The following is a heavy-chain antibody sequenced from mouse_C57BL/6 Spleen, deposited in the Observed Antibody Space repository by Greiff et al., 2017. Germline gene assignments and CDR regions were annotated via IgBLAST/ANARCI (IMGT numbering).Heavy chain of an antibody. CDR2: IDPSDSET. CDR1: GYTFTSYW. Sequence: VQLQQPGAELVRPGSSVKLSCKASGYTFTSYWMHWVKQRPIQGLEWIGNIDPSDSETHYNQKFKDKATLTVDKSSSTAYMQLSSLTSEDSAVYYCAREGLQTGTWFAYWGQGTLVTVSA. J-gene: IGHJ3*01. V-gene: IGHV1-52*01. D-gene: IGHD4-1*01. CDR3: AREGLQTGTWFAY.